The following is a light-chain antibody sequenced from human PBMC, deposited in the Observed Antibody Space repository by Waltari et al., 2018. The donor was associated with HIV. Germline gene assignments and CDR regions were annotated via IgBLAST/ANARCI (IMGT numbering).Light chain of an antibody. CDR1: PSLVHSNGHTY. Sequence: VLTQTPHSSRVIVGQPASFPRRPDPSLVHSNGHTYLSWIHERPGQPPKLLIFEIANRISGVPDRFRGSGTRTSFTLEISRVEPEDVGVYYCMQATEFPRTFGQGTKLEIK. V-gene: IGKV2-24*01. CDR3: MQATEFPRT. J-gene: IGKJ2*01. CDR2: EIA.